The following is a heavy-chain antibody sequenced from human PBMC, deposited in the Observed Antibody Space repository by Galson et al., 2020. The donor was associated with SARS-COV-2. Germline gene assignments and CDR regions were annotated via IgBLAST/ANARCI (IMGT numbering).Heavy chain of an antibody. Sequence: SETLSLTCTVSGGSISSSSYYWGWIRQPPGKGLEWIGSIYYSGSTYYNPSLKSRVTISVDTSKNQFSLKLSSVTAADTAVYYCAREGNWNVLVDYWGQGILVTVSS. CDR3: AREGNWNVLVDY. V-gene: IGHV4-39*07. CDR2: IYYSGST. J-gene: IGHJ4*02. D-gene: IGHD1-20*01. CDR1: GGSISSSSYY.